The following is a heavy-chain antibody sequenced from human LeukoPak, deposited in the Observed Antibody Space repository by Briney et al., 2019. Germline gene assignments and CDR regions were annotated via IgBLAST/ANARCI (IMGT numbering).Heavy chain of an antibody. Sequence: ASVKVSCKASGYTFTGYYMHWVRQAPGQGLEWMGWINPNSGGTNYAQKFQGRVTMTRDTSISTAYMELSRLRSDDTAVYYCARVKLSLLRDNWFDPWGQGTLVTVSS. D-gene: IGHD2-15*01. CDR1: GYTFTGYY. CDR2: INPNSGGT. CDR3: ARVKLSLLRDNWFDP. J-gene: IGHJ5*02. V-gene: IGHV1-2*02.